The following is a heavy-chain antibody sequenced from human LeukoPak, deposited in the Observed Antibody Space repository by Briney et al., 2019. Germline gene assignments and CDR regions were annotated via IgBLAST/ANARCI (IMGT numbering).Heavy chain of an antibody. J-gene: IGHJ4*02. Sequence: SETLSLTCTVSGGSISSYYWSWIRQPPGKGLEWIGYIYYSGSTNYNPSLKSRVTISVDTSKNQFSLKLSSVTAADTAVYYCAKYGDYAKGDDYFDYWGQGTLVTVSS. CDR2: IYYSGST. D-gene: IGHD4-17*01. V-gene: IGHV4-59*08. CDR1: GGSISSYY. CDR3: AKYGDYAKGDDYFDY.